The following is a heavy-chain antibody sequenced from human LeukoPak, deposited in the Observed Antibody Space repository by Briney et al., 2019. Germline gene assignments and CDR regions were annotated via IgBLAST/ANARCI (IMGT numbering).Heavy chain of an antibody. Sequence: PGGSLRLSCAASGFTVSSNYMSWDRQAPGKGLEWVSVIYSGGSTYYADSVKGRFTISRDNSKNTLYLQMNSLRAEDTAVYYCARDSSGWYLDAFDIWGQGTMVTVSS. D-gene: IGHD6-19*01. CDR3: ARDSSGWYLDAFDI. J-gene: IGHJ3*02. V-gene: IGHV3-53*01. CDR1: GFTVSSNY. CDR2: IYSGGST.